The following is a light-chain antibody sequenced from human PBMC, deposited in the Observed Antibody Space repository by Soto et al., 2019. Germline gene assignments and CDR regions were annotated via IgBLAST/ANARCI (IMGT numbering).Light chain of an antibody. J-gene: IGLJ1*01. CDR2: GSS. Sequence: QSVLTQPPSVSGAPGQRVTISCTGMSSNIGAGYDVHWYQQLPGTAPKLLIYGSSDRPSGVPDRFSGSKSGTSAYLAITGLQAEDEADYYCQSYDGSLSGYVFGTGTKVTDL. V-gene: IGLV1-40*01. CDR1: SSNIGAGYD. CDR3: QSYDGSLSGYV.